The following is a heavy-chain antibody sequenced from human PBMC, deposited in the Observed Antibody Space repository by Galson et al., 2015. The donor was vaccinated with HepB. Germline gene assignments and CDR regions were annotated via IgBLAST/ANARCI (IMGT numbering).Heavy chain of an antibody. J-gene: IGHJ6*02. CDR3: ARGPQTTVNYFYYCGMDV. D-gene: IGHD4-17*01. V-gene: IGHV1-2*05. CDR2: INPNSGGT. Sequence: QSGAEVKKPGASVKVSCKASGYTFTGYYMHWVRQAPGQGLEWIGRINPNSGGTNYAQKFQGRVTMTRDTSISTAYMELSRLRSDDTVVYYCARGPQTTVNYFYYCGMDVWGQGTTVTVSS. CDR1: GYTFTGYY.